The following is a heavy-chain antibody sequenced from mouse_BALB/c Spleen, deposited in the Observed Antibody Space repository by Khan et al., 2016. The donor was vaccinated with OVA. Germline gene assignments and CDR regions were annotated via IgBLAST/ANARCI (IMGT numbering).Heavy chain of an antibody. CDR2: IDPYYGSA. Sequence: EVKLQESGPELEKPGASVKISCKASGYSFTGYNMNWVKQSNGKSLEWIGNIDPYYGSATYNQKFKGKATLTVDKSSSTAYMQLKSLPSEDSAVYYCTRGYGNYVRYYFDYWGQGTTLTVSS. V-gene: IGHV1-39*01. D-gene: IGHD2-10*02. CDR1: GYSFTGYN. CDR3: TRGYGNYVRYYFDY. J-gene: IGHJ2*01.